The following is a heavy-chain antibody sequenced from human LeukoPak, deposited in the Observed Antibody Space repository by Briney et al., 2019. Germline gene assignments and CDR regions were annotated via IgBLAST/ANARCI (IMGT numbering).Heavy chain of an antibody. CDR1: GDSITSGGYS. V-gene: IGHV4-30-2*03. J-gene: IGHJ5*02. Sequence: SETLSLTCAVSGDSITSGGYSWSWIRQTPGKGLEWIAYIHDSGSTYNNPSLKSRVTISVDTSKNQFSLKLSSVTAADTAVYYCARHEQYNWNGVWFDPWGQGTLVTVSS. D-gene: IGHD1-20*01. CDR2: IHDSGST. CDR3: ARHEQYNWNGVWFDP.